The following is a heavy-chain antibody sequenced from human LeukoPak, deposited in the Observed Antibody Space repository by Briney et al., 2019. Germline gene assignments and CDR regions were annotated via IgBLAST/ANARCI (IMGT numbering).Heavy chain of an antibody. CDR3: ARDTPTYYDFWSGYPHAFDI. D-gene: IGHD3-3*01. Sequence: PSETLSLTCTVSGDSISTGSFYWSWIRQPAGKGLEWIGRIYTSGSTNYNPSLKSRVTISVDTSKNQFSLKLSSVTAADTAVYYCARDTPTYYDFWSGYPHAFDIWGQGTMVTVSS. CDR1: GDSISTGSFY. J-gene: IGHJ3*02. V-gene: IGHV4-61*02. CDR2: IYTSGST.